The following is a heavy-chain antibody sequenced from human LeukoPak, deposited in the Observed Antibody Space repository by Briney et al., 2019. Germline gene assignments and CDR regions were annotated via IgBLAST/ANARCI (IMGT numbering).Heavy chain of an antibody. CDR1: GFTFSSYA. D-gene: IGHD2-2*01. V-gene: IGHV3-23*01. CDR2: TTGSGGNT. Sequence: PGGSLRLSCAASGFTFSSYAVSWVRQAPGKGLEWVSGTTGSGGNTYYIDSVKGRFTISRDNSKNTLYLQMNSLRAEDTAVYYCAKLDCSSTSCGDYWGQGTLVSVSS. J-gene: IGHJ4*02. CDR3: AKLDCSSTSCGDY.